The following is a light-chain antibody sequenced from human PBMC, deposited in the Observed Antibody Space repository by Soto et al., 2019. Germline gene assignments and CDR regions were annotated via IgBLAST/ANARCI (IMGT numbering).Light chain of an antibody. CDR1: QSITSRY. V-gene: IGKV3-20*01. CDR3: QQYDTSPLT. CDR2: ATS. Sequence: DILLTQSPVTLSSSPGQRATLPCRVSQSITSRYLAWYQQKPGQAPRLLMYATSSRATGIPDRFSGSGSATDFTLTISRLEPEDFAVYYCQQYDTSPLTFGGGTKVDIK. J-gene: IGKJ4*01.